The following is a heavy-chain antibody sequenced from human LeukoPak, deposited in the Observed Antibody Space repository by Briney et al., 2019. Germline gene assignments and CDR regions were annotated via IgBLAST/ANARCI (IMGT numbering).Heavy chain of an antibody. CDR1: GGTFSSYA. J-gene: IGHJ5*02. V-gene: IGHV1-69*04. D-gene: IGHD3-10*01. Sequence: SVKVSCKASGGTFSSYAISWVRQAPGQGLEWMGRIIPILGIANYAQKFQGRVTITADKSTSTAYMELSSLRSEDTAVYYCARERITMVRDNWFDPWGQGTLVTVSS. CDR2: IIPILGIA. CDR3: ARERITMVRDNWFDP.